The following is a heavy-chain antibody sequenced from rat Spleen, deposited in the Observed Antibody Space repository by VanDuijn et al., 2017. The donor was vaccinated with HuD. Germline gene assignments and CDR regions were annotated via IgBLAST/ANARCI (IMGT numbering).Heavy chain of an antibody. CDR3: ARRGILRPIGGYFDY. D-gene: IGHD1-6*01. CDR1: GFTFSDYY. Sequence: EVQLVESGGGLVQPGRSLKLSCAASGFTFSDYYMAWVRQAPTKGLEWVASISTGGGNTYYRDSVKGRFTISRDNAKNTLYLQMDSLRSADTATYYCARRGILRPIGGYFDYWGQGVMVTVSS. CDR2: ISTGGGNT. V-gene: IGHV5-25*01. J-gene: IGHJ2*01.